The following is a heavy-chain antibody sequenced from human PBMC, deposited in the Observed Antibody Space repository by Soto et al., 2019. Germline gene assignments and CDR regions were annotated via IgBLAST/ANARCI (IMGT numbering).Heavy chain of an antibody. V-gene: IGHV4-59*01. CDR1: GGSISSYY. D-gene: IGHD1-1*01. CDR3: ARGSWNLDY. CDR2: IYYSGST. J-gene: IGHJ4*02. Sequence: PSETLSLTCTVPGGSISSYYWSWIRQPPGKGLEWIGYIYYSGSTNYNPSLKSRVTISVDTSKNQFSLKLSSVTAADTAVYYCARGSWNLDYWGQGTLVTVSS.